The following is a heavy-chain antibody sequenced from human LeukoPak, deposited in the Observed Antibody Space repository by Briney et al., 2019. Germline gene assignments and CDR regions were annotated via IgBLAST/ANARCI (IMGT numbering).Heavy chain of an antibody. CDR3: ARPYQLLDGAFDI. Sequence: SETLSLTCTVSGGSISSHYWSWIRQPPGKGLEWIGYIYTSGSTNYNPSLKSRVTISVDTSKNQFSLKLRSVTAADTAVYYCARPYQLLDGAFDIWGQGTMVTVSS. D-gene: IGHD2-2*01. CDR1: GGSISSHY. J-gene: IGHJ3*02. CDR2: IYTSGST. V-gene: IGHV4-4*09.